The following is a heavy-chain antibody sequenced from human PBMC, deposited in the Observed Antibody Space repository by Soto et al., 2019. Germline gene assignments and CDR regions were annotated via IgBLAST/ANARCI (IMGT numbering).Heavy chain of an antibody. CDR1: GGSFSGYY. CDR3: ARSHLYSSGWYRWFDP. D-gene: IGHD6-19*01. V-gene: IGHV4-34*01. Sequence: SETLSLTCAVYGGSFSGYYWSWIRQPPGKGLEWIGEINHSGSTNYNPSLKSRVTISVDTSKNQFSLKLSSVTAADTAVYYCARSHLYSSGWYRWFDPWGQGTLVTVSS. J-gene: IGHJ5*02. CDR2: INHSGST.